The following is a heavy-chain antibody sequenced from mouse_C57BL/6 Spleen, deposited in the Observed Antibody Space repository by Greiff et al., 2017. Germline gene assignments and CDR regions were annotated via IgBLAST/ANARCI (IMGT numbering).Heavy chain of an antibody. D-gene: IGHD2-3*01. J-gene: IGHJ1*03. CDR1: GYAFSSYW. Sequence: QVQLQQSGAELVKPGASVKISCKASGYAFSSYWMNWVKQRPGKGLEWIGQIYPGDGDTNYNGKFKGKATLTADKSSSTAYMQLSSLTSEDSAVYVCASSRCMMVAPYWYFDVWGTGTTVTVAS. CDR2: IYPGDGDT. V-gene: IGHV1-80*01. CDR3: ASSRCMMVAPYWYFDV.